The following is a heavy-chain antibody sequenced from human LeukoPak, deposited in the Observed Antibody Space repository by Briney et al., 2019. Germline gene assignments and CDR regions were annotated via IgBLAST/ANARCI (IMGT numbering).Heavy chain of an antibody. J-gene: IGHJ4*02. Sequence: SETLSLTCTVSGGSISSSSYYWGWIRQPPGKGLEWIGSIYYSGSTYYNPSLKSRVTISVDTSKNQFSLKLGSVTAADTAVYYCARDHSGRDDHAPNWGQGTLVTVSS. D-gene: IGHD1-26*01. CDR2: IYYSGST. CDR3: ARDHSGRDDHAPN. V-gene: IGHV4-39*07. CDR1: GGSISSSSYY.